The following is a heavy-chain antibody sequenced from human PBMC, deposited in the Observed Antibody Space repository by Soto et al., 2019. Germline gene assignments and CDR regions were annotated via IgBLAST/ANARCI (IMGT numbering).Heavy chain of an antibody. V-gene: IGHV3-74*01. CDR2: IKNDGSST. CDR3: AKFDDDYYYMDV. Sequence: GRSLRLSCVASGFTFNRYWMHWVRQAPGKGLVWVSRIKNDGSSTSYADSVKGRFSISRDNGKNTLYLQMNSLRVEDTAVYYCAKFDDDYYYMDVLGKGTTVTGSS. D-gene: IGHD1-1*01. CDR1: GFTFNRYW. J-gene: IGHJ6*03.